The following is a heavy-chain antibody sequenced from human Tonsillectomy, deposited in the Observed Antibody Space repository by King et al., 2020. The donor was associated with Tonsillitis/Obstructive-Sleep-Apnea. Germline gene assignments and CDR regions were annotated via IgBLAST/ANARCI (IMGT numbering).Heavy chain of an antibody. V-gene: IGHV1-46*01. CDR1: GYTFTSYY. Sequence: HVQLVESGAEVKKPGASVKISCKASGYTFTSYYIHWVRQAPGQGLEWMGIINPSGGSTSYAQKFQGRVTMTRDTSTSTVYMELSSLRSEDTAVYYCARPPVGFWSGYSRAPLGYWGQGTLVTVSS. J-gene: IGHJ4*02. D-gene: IGHD3-3*01. CDR3: ARPPVGFWSGYSRAPLGY. CDR2: INPSGGST.